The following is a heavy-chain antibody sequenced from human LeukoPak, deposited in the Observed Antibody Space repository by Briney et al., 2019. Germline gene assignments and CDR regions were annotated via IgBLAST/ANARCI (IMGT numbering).Heavy chain of an antibody. CDR2: MNPNSGNT. J-gene: IGHJ3*02. D-gene: IGHD1-26*01. Sequence: ASVTVSCKASGYSFTGHYMHWVRQAPGQGLEWMGWMNPNSGNTGYAQKFQGRVTMTRHTSISTAYTELSSLRSEDTAVYYCARAGAADAFDIWGQGTMVTVSS. CDR3: ARAGAADAFDI. CDR1: GYSFTGHY. V-gene: IGHV1-8*02.